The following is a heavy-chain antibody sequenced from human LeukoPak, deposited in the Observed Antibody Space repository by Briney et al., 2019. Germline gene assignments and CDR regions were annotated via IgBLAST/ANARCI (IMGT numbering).Heavy chain of an antibody. CDR2: INWSSGNI. CDR3: AKAVKVADYYYGMDV. V-gene: IGHV3-9*01. J-gene: IGHJ6*02. D-gene: IGHD2-15*01. CDR1: GFTFNDYA. Sequence: GRSLRLSCAASGFTFNDYAMHWVRQAPGKGLEWVSGINWSSGNIGYADSVKGRFTISRDNDKNSLHLQMNSLRDEDTALYYCAKAVKVADYYYGMDVWGLGTAVTVS.